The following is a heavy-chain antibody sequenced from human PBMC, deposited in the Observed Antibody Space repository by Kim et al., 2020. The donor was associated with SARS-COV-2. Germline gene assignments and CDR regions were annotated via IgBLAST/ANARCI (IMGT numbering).Heavy chain of an antibody. CDR2: ISYDGSNK. J-gene: IGHJ4*02. D-gene: IGHD2-2*02. CDR1: GFTFSSYG. CDR3: AKEPRSIVVVPAAIDY. V-gene: IGHV3-30*18. Sequence: GGSLRLSCAASGFTFSSYGMHWVRQAPGKGLEWVAVISYDGSNKYYADSVKGRFTISRDNSKNTLYLQMNSLRAEDTAVYYCAKEPRSIVVVPAAIDYWGQGTLVTVSS.